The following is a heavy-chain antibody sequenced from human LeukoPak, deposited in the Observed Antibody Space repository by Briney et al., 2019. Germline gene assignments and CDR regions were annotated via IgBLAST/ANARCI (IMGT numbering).Heavy chain of an antibody. CDR3: ARGSGVHYYDSSGYYY. J-gene: IGHJ4*02. CDR1: GFTFSSYA. CDR2: ISYDGSNK. Sequence: GGSLRLSCAASGFTFSSYAMHWVRQAPGKGLEWVAVISYDGSNKYYADSVKGRFTISRDNSKNTLYLQMNSLRAEDTAVYYCARGSGVHYYDSSGYYYWGQGTLVTVSS. D-gene: IGHD3-22*01. V-gene: IGHV3-30-3*01.